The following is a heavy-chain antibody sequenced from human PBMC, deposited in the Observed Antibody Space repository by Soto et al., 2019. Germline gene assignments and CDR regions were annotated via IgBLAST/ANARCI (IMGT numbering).Heavy chain of an antibody. D-gene: IGHD3-22*01. CDR1: GGSISSGGYY. CDR2: IYYSGST. J-gene: IGHJ4*02. CDR3: ARGGYYDSSGYYYFDY. Sequence: LCGGSISSGGYYWSWIRQHPGKALEWIGYIYYSGSTYYNPSLKSRVTISVDTSKNQFSLKLSSVTAADTAVYYCARGGYYDSSGYYYFDYWGQGTLVTVSS. V-gene: IGHV4-31*02.